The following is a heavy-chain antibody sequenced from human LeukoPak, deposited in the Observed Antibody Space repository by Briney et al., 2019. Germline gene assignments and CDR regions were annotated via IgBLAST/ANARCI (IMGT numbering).Heavy chain of an antibody. D-gene: IGHD1-26*01. CDR2: INHNGNVN. CDR1: GFTFSSYW. CDR3: ARRPGSSGSYWNYYYGMDV. Sequence: GGSLRLSCAASGFTFSSYWMNWARQAPGKGLEWVASINHNGNVNYYVDSVKGRFTISRDNAKNSLYLQMSNLRAEDTAVYYCARRPGSSGSYWNYYYGMDVWGQGTTVTVSS. J-gene: IGHJ6*02. V-gene: IGHV3-7*03.